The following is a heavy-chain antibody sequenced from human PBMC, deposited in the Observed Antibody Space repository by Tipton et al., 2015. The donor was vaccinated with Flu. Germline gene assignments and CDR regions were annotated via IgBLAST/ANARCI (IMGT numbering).Heavy chain of an antibody. CDR3: ARPLIQHVDDGLDI. D-gene: IGHD3-16*01. CDR1: GYRFSSHW. J-gene: IGHJ3*02. Sequence: QLVQSGAEVKKPGESLKISCKGSGYRFSSHWIGWVRQKPGRGLEWMGFIYPDDSDTRYSPSIQGQVTISADKSISTAYLQWSSLKASDTAIYYCARPLIQHVDDGLDIWGQGTMVTVSS. CDR2: IYPDDSDT. V-gene: IGHV5-51*03.